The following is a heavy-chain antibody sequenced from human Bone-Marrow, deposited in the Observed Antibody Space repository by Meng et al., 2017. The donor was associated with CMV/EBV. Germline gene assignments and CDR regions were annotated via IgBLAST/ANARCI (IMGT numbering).Heavy chain of an antibody. CDR3: ARGLRYCSSTSCATPDY. CDR1: GNFSRYA. J-gene: IGHJ4*02. Sequence: GNFSRYAISWVRQDPGQGLGWMGGIIPIFGTANYEQKFQGRVTITTDESTSTGYMELSSLRSEDTAVYYCARGLRYCSSTSCATPDYWGQGTLVTVSS. CDR2: IIPIFGTA. V-gene: IGHV1-69*05. D-gene: IGHD2-2*01.